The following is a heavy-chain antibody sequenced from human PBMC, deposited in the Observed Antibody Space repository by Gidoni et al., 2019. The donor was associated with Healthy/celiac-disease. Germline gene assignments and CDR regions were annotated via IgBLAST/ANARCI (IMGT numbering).Heavy chain of an antibody. D-gene: IGHD6-19*01. CDR3: ARDPPPWYSRGGGDY. Sequence: QLPLQESGPGLVKPSGTLSPTSTVPGGSISRSSYYWGWIRPPPGKGLEWIGSIHYSWSTYYNPSLKSRVTISVDTAKNQFSLKLSSVTAADTAVYYWARDPPPWYSRGGGDYWGQGTLVTVSS. CDR1: GGSISRSSYY. V-gene: IGHV4-39*07. CDR2: IHYSWST. J-gene: IGHJ4*02.